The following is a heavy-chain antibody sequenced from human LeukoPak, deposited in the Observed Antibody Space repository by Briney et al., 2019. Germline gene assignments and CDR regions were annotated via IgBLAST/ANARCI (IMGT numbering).Heavy chain of an antibody. CDR1: GFIFNNYW. V-gene: IGHV3-7*01. CDR2: IKQDGSEK. CDR3: ARDYYNNYDVGF. Sequence: GGSLRLSCAASGFIFNNYWISWVRQAPGEGLEWVANIKQDGSEKYYVDSVKGRFTISRDNAKNSLYLQLNSLRTEDTAVYYCARDYYNNYDVGFWGQGTLVTVSS. J-gene: IGHJ4*02. D-gene: IGHD4-11*01.